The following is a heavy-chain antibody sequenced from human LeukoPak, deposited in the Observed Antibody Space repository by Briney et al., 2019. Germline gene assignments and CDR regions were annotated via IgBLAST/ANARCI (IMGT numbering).Heavy chain of an antibody. D-gene: IGHD6-19*01. J-gene: IGHJ4*02. CDR2: ISAYNGNT. V-gene: IGHV1-18*04. CDR3: ARDGAVAGEFDY. Sequence: PSGRVSGKASVYTFTSYAISWVGQAPEQGLGGMGWISAYNGNTNYAQKFQGRVTMTTDTSTTTAYMELRSLRYDDTAVYYCARDGAVAGEFDYWGQGTLVTVSS. CDR1: VYTFTSYA.